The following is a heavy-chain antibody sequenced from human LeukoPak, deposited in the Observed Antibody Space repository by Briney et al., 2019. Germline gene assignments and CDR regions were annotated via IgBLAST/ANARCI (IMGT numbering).Heavy chain of an antibody. CDR1: GYNFISYY. Sequence: ASVKVSCKASGYNFISYYMHWVRQAPGQGLEWMGIINPSGGSTSYAQKFQHRVTITRDTSTSTVYMELSSLKSEDTAVYYCAREDVVLVDAVRYYYYGMDVWGQGTTVTVSS. V-gene: IGHV1-46*01. D-gene: IGHD2-8*01. J-gene: IGHJ6*02. CDR3: AREDVVLVDAVRYYYYGMDV. CDR2: INPSGGST.